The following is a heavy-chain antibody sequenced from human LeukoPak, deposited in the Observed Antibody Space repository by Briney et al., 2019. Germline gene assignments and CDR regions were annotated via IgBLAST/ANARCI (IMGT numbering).Heavy chain of an antibody. CDR3: ARHASLRYFDRLLS. J-gene: IGHJ4*02. V-gene: IGHV4-39*01. CDR1: GGSISSSSYY. D-gene: IGHD3-9*01. CDR2: IYYSGST. Sequence: PSETLSLTCTVSGGSISSSSYYWGWIRQPPGKGLEWIGSIYYSGSTYYNPSLKSRVTISVDTSKKQFSLKLSSVTAADTAVYYCARHASLRYFDRLLSWGQGTLVTVSS.